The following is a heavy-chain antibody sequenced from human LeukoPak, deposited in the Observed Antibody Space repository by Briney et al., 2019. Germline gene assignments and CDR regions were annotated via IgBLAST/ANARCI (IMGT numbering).Heavy chain of an antibody. CDR2: IIPIFGTA. V-gene: IGHV1-69*13. J-gene: IGHJ4*02. D-gene: IGHD6-13*01. Sequence: SVKVSCKASGGTFSSSSISWVRQAPGQGLEWMGGIIPIFGTANYAQKFQGRVTITADESTRTAYMKLSSLRSEDTAVYYCARAEQQLEFDYWGQGTLVTVSS. CDR3: ARAEQQLEFDY. CDR1: GGTFSSSS.